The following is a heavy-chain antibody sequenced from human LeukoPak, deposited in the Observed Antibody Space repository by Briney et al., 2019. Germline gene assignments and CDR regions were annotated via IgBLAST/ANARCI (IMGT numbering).Heavy chain of an antibody. CDR2: SYYTGDS. CDR3: ARRVHNRGLYDLGAFDI. V-gene: IGHV4-59*08. J-gene: IGHJ3*02. CDR1: GGSISSSY. Sequence: SETLSLTCSVSGGSISSSYWSWIRQPPGRGPEWIGYSYYTGDSNYSPSLKSRVTISFATSKNQFSLRLRSVTATDTAVYYCARRVHNRGLYDLGAFDIWGQGTMVTVSS. D-gene: IGHD2-8*01.